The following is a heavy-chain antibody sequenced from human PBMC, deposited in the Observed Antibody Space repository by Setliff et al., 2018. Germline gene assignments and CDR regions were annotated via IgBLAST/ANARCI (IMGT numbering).Heavy chain of an antibody. CDR3: ARSAGYSSSWYNYYYGMGV. J-gene: IGHJ6*02. CDR2: IYHSGST. D-gene: IGHD6-13*01. CDR1: GYSISSGYY. Sequence: SETLSLTCAVSGYSISSGYYWGWIRQPPGKGLEWIGSIYHSGSTYYNPSLKSRVTISVDTSKNQFSLKLSSVTAADTAVYYCARSAGYSSSWYNYYYGMGVWGQGTTVTVSS. V-gene: IGHV4-38-2*01.